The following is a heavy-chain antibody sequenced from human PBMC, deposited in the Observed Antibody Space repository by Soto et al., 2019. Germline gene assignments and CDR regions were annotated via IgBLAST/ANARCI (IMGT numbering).Heavy chain of an antibody. Sequence: QVRLQESDPGLVKPSGTLSLTCAVSSGSITTSNWWSWVRQPPGKGLEWIGEVYHSGSTNYNPSLKSRVTISVDKSKTQFSLQLSSVTTADTAVYYCARAGCTSATCYAWGFDYWGQGTLVPVSS. CDR3: ARAGCTSATCYAWGFDY. CDR1: SGSITTSNW. CDR2: VYHSGST. V-gene: IGHV4-4*02. D-gene: IGHD2-2*01. J-gene: IGHJ4*02.